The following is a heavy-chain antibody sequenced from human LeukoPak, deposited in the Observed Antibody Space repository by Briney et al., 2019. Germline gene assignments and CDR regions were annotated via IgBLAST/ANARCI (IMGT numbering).Heavy chain of an antibody. Sequence: SETLSLTCTVSGGSISSSSYYWGWIRQPPGKGLEWIGSIYYSGSTYYNPSLKSRVTISVDTSKNQFSLKLSSVTAADTAVYYCARESPDFWSGYKHYGMDVWGQGTTVTVSS. CDR3: ARESPDFWSGYKHYGMDV. V-gene: IGHV4-39*02. D-gene: IGHD3-3*01. J-gene: IGHJ6*02. CDR2: IYYSGST. CDR1: GGSISSSSYY.